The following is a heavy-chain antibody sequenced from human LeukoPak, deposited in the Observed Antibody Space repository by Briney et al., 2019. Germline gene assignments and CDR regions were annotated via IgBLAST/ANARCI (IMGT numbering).Heavy chain of an antibody. CDR2: INPNSGGT. J-gene: IGHJ6*03. CDR3: ARAPPRVPAANFYYYMDV. D-gene: IGHD2-2*01. V-gene: IGHV1-2*02. CDR1: GYTFTGYY. Sequence: ASVKVSCKASGYTFTGYYMHWVRQAPGQGLEWMGWINPNSGGTNYAQKFQGRVTMTRDTSISTAYMELSRLRSDDTAVYYCARAPPRVPAANFYYYMDVWGKGTTVTVSS.